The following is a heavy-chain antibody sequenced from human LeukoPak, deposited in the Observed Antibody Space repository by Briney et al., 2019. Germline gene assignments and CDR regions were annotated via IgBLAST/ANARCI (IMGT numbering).Heavy chain of an antibody. V-gene: IGHV1-69*02. CDR3: AIRPLDCSSTSCYTEAYYYMDV. Sequence: SVKVSCKASGGTFSSYTISWVRQAPGQGLEWMGRIIPILGIANYAQKFQGRVTITADKSTSTAYMRLSSQRSEDTAVYYCAIRPLDCSSTSCYTEAYYYMDVWGKGTTVTVSS. D-gene: IGHD2-2*02. J-gene: IGHJ6*03. CDR2: IIPILGIA. CDR1: GGTFSSYT.